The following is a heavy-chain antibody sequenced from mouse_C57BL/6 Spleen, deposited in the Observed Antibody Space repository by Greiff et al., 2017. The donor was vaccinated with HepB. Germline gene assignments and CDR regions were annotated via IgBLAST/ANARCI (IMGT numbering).Heavy chain of an antibody. D-gene: IGHD2-3*01. J-gene: IGHJ2*01. CDR1: GYTFTSYW. CDR3: ARADGYSLDY. Sequence: QVQLQQPGAELVRPGSSVKLSCKASGYTFTSYWMHWVKQRPIQGLEWIGNIDPSDSETHYNQKFKDKATLTVDKSSSTAYMQLSSLTSEDSAVYYCARADGYSLDYWGQGTTLTVSS. V-gene: IGHV1-52*01. CDR2: IDPSDSET.